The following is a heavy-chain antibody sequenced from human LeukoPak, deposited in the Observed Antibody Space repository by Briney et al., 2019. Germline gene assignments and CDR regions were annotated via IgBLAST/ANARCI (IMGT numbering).Heavy chain of an antibody. CDR2: IKPHTGAA. V-gene: IGHV1-2*02. CDR3: ARGKSGYSP. Sequence: ASVKVSCKVSGYTFIENYIHWVRQAPGQGLEWMGLIKPHTGAANYSQKFQGRVTMTRDTSISTAYMYLTRLRFDDTAVYYCARGKSGYSPWGQGTPVTVSS. CDR1: GYTFIENY. D-gene: IGHD3-3*01. J-gene: IGHJ4*02.